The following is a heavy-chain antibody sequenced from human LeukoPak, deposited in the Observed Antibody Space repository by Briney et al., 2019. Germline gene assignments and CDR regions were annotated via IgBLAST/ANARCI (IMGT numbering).Heavy chain of an antibody. CDR1: GYTFTNYY. Sequence: ASVKVSCKATGYTFTNYYIHWVRQAPGQGLEWMGMINPSGGTTSYAQKFQGRVTMTRDTSTSTVYMELSSLRSEDTDVYYCARDVGSGFDIWGQGTMVTVSS. J-gene: IGHJ3*02. V-gene: IGHV1-46*01. CDR2: INPSGGTT. D-gene: IGHD1-26*01. CDR3: ARDVGSGFDI.